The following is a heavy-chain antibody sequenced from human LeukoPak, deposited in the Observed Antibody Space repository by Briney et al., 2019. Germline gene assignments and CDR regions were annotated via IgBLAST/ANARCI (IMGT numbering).Heavy chain of an antibody. CDR2: INPNSGGT. V-gene: IGHV1-2*02. J-gene: IGHJ6*04. Sequence: ASVKVSCKASGYTFTGYYMHWVRQAPGQGLEWMGWINPNSGGTNYAQKFQGRVTMTRDTSISTAYMELSRLRSDDTAVYYCARDCGYYDICPDYYYGMDVWGKGATVTVSS. D-gene: IGHD3-9*01. CDR3: ARDCGYYDICPDYYYGMDV. CDR1: GYTFTGYY.